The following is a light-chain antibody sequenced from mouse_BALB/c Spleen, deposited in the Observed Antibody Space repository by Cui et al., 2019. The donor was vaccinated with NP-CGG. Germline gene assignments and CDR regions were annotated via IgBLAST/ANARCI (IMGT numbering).Light chain of an antibody. CDR2: GTN. CDR1: TGAVTTSNY. V-gene: IGLV1*01. Sequence: AVVTQESALLTSPGVPVTLTCRSSTGAVTTSNYANWVQEKPDHLFTGLIGGTNNRAPGVPARFSGSLIGDKAALTITGAQTEDEAIYFCALWYSNHWVFGGGTKLTVL. CDR3: ALWYSNHWV. J-gene: IGLJ1*01.